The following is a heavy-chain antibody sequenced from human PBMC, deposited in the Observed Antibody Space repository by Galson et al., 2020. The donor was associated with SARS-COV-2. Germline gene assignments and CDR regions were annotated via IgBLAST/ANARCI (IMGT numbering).Heavy chain of an antibody. V-gene: IGHV4-30-4*01. Sequence: SETLSLTCTVSGASIISDDYYWSWVRQSPAKGLEWIGHVYYTGRAYYNPSLKSRLIISADTSQNQFSLELRSVTAADTAVYFCARAFVYDANADWFDPWGQGILVTVSS. J-gene: IGHJ5*02. D-gene: IGHD2-8*01. CDR1: GASIISDDYY. CDR3: ARAFVYDANADWFDP. CDR2: VYYTGRA.